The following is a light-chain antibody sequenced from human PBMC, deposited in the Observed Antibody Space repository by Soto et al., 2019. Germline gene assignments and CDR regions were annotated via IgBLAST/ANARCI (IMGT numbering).Light chain of an antibody. Sequence: EIVMTQSPATLSVSPGGRATLSCRASQSISDTLAWYQQKPGQAPRLLIHGASTRATGFPGRFSGSGSGTDFTLTISSLQSEDFATYYCQQSYSTPWTFGQGTKVEIK. V-gene: IGKV3-15*01. CDR1: QSISDT. CDR2: GAS. J-gene: IGKJ1*01. CDR3: QQSYSTPWT.